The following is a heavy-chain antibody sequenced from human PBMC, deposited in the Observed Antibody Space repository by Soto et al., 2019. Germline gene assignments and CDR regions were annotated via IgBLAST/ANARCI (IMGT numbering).Heavy chain of an antibody. Sequence: LRLSCAASGFTFSSLAMSWVRQAPGKGLEWVSGITGGGDSPWYADSVKGRFTISRDNSKTTLYLQMNSLRAEDTALYYCAKLEHNSGGILDYWGQGTLVTVSS. V-gene: IGHV3-23*01. CDR3: AKLEHNSGGILDY. D-gene: IGHD3-10*01. CDR1: GFTFSSLA. CDR2: ITGGGDSP. J-gene: IGHJ4*02.